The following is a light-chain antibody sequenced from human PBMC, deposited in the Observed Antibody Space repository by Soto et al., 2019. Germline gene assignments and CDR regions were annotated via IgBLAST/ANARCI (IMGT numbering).Light chain of an antibody. V-gene: IGKV1-27*01. CDR3: QNYNWPPFT. Sequence: DIQMTQSPSSLAASVGDRVTISCRASQGISNYLAWYQQKPGKAPKLLIYATSTLQSGVSSRFTGSVSGTDFTLTISSLQPEDVATFYCQNYNWPPFTFGPGTKVDI. CDR1: QGISNY. CDR2: ATS. J-gene: IGKJ3*01.